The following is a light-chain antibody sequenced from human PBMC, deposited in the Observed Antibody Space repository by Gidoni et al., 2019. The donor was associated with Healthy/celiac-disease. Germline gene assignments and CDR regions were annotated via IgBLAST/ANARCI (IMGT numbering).Light chain of an antibody. CDR2: DVS. CDR3: SSYTSSSTLRV. Sequence: QSALTQPASVSGSPGQSITISCTGTSSNVGVYNYVSWYQQHPGKAPKLMFYDVSNRPSGVSNRFSGSKSGNTASLTISGLQAEDEADYYCSSYTSSSTLRVFGGGTKLTVL. CDR1: SSNVGVYNY. V-gene: IGLV2-14*01. J-gene: IGLJ2*01.